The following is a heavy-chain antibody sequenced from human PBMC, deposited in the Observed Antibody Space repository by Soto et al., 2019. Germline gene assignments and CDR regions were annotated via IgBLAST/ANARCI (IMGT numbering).Heavy chain of an antibody. CDR3: ARSSGGNFGIIIEGSNWFDH. V-gene: IGHV1-46*01. CDR2: INPHGGST. J-gene: IGHJ5*02. D-gene: IGHD3-3*01. Sequence: XSVKVSCKAPGDTFTSYYLNWVRQAPGQGLEWMGVINPHGGSTKYAQKFQGRITMTRDTSRSTVYMELSSLRSDDTAIYYCARSSGGNFGIIIEGSNWFDHWGQGPLVTVSS. CDR1: GDTFTSYY.